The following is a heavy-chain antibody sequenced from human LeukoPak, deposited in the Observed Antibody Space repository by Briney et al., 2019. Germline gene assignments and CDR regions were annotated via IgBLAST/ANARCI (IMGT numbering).Heavy chain of an antibody. V-gene: IGHV3-53*01. CDR3: ARVGSGWLTFDY. J-gene: IGHJ4*02. D-gene: IGHD6-19*01. Sequence: GGSLRLSCAASGFTVSSNYMSWVRQAPGKGLEWVSVIYSGGGTYYADSVKGRFTISRDNSKNTLYLQMNSLRAEDTAVYYCARVGSGWLTFDYWGQGTLVTVSS. CDR2: IYSGGGT. CDR1: GFTVSSNY.